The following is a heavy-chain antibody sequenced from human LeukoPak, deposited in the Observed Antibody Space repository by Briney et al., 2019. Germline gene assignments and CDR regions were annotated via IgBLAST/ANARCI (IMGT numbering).Heavy chain of an antibody. CDR3: AGGGEYYDSSGPVEADY. Sequence: GGSLRLSCAASGFTFSGYSMNWVRQAPGKGLEWVSSISSVSSYIYYADSVKGRFTISRDNAKNSLYLQMNSLRAEDTAVYYCAGGGEYYDSSGPVEADYWGQGTLVTVSS. J-gene: IGHJ4*02. CDR1: GFTFSGYS. D-gene: IGHD3-22*01. CDR2: ISSVSSYI. V-gene: IGHV3-21*01.